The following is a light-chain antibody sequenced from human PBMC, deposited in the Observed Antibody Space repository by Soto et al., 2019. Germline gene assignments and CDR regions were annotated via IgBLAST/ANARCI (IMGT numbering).Light chain of an antibody. J-gene: IGLJ3*02. CDR1: SSNSGSNT. CDR3: AAWDDSLNGPV. Sequence: QLVLTQPPSASGTPGPRVTLSCSGSSSNSGSNTVNWYQQLPGTAPKLLTYGYNQRPSGVPDRISGSKSGTSAALAISGLQSEDEADYFCAAWDDSLNGPVFGGGTKLTVL. CDR2: GYN. V-gene: IGLV1-44*01.